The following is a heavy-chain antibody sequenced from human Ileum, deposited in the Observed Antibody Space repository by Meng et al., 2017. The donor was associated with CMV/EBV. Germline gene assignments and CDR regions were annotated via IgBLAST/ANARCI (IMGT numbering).Heavy chain of an antibody. CDR3: ARNYGSGNWNFFHY. CDR2: IYTSGTT. CDR1: GGSISNYY. D-gene: IGHD3-10*01. J-gene: IGHJ4*02. V-gene: IGHV4-4*07. Sequence: QLSGPGLVKTSETLSLTCYVSGGSISNYYWSWIRQPAGKGLEWIAHIYTSGTTNYNPSLKSRVTMSVDTSRNQFSLKLTSVTAADTAVYYCARNYGSGNWNFFHYWGQGTLVTVSS.